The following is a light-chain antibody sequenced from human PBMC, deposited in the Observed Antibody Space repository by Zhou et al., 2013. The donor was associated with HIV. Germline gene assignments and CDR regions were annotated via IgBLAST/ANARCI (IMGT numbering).Light chain of an antibody. CDR2: SAS. V-gene: IGKV1-17*01. J-gene: IGKJ5*01. CDR3: QQLKSYPIT. CDR1: QGIRND. Sequence: DIQMTQSPSSLSASVGDRVTITCRASQGIRNDLDWYQQKPGKAPKRLIYSASTLQSGVPLRFSGSGSETEFTLTISSLQPEDFATYYCQQLKSYPITFGQGTRLEIK.